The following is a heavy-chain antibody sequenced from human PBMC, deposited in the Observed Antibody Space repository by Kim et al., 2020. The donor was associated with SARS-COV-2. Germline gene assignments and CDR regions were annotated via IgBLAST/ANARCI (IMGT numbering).Heavy chain of an antibody. CDR1: GYTFTNSNFD. D-gene: IGHD4-4*01. CDR2: MNPHSGST. Sequence: ASVKVSFKASGYTFTNSNFDINWVRQATGQGLEWLGWMNPHSGSTGYGQKFQGRVTMTRNTSINTAYMELSSLTSEDTAVYYCARGSGSLIVTTDTEYYYYLDVWGRGTTVTVSS. V-gene: IGHV1-8*01. CDR3: ARGSGSLIVTTDTEYYYYLDV. J-gene: IGHJ6*03.